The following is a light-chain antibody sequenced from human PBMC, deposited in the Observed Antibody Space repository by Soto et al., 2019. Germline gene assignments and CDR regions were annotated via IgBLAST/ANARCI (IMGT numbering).Light chain of an antibody. J-gene: IGLJ1*01. CDR1: SRDVGGYHA. CDR3: SSYTTGGSYV. Sequence: QSALTQPASVSGSPGLSIAISCTGTSRDVGGYHAVSWYQQQPGKDPKLMIYDVSNRPSGVSNRFSGSKSGTTASLTISGPHAEDEGYYYCSSYTTGGSYVFGTGTKLTVL. V-gene: IGLV2-14*01. CDR2: DVS.